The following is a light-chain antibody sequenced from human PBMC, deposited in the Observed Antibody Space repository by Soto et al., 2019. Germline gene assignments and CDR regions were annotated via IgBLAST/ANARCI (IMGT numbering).Light chain of an antibody. V-gene: IGKV3-15*01. CDR1: QSISSE. CDR2: GAS. CDR3: QQGHSWPLT. J-gene: IGKJ2*01. Sequence: EIVMTQSPATLSVSPGERATLSCRSSQSISSELAWYQQRPGQPPRLLIYGASTRATGVPDRFTGSGSGSDCTRTVSGLQSEDFAVYYCQQGHSWPLTFGQGTRLEI.